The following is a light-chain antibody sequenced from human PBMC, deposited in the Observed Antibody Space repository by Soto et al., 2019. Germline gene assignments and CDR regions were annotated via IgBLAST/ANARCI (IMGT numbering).Light chain of an antibody. CDR1: SSDIGSHNF. J-gene: IGLJ3*02. CDR2: EVT. Sequence: QSALTQPASVSGSPGQSITISCTGTSSDIGSHNFVSWYQQHPGKAPKLMIFEVTKRPSGVSNRFSASKSGNTASLTISGVQAEDEADYYCCSYAGTTTWVFGGGTKLTVL. CDR3: CSYAGTTTWV. V-gene: IGLV2-23*02.